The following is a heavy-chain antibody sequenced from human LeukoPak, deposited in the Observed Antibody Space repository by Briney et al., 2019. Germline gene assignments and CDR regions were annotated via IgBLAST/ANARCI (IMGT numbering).Heavy chain of an antibody. CDR3: ARGPTTIGGAGKGYFDY. V-gene: IGHV3-21*01. CDR1: GFTFSSYS. D-gene: IGHD6-13*01. CDR2: ISSGSSYI. J-gene: IGHJ4*02. Sequence: TAGGSLRLSCAASGFTFSSYSMHWVRQAPGKGLEWVSSISSGSSYIFYADSVKGRFTISRDNAKSSLYLQLNSLRADDTAIYYCARGPTTIGGAGKGYFDYWDQEILVLVSS.